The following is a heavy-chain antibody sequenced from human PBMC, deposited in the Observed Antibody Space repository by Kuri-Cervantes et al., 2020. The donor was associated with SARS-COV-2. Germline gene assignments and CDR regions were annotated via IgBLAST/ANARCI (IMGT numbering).Heavy chain of an antibody. D-gene: IGHD4-17*01. J-gene: IGHJ4*02. CDR1: GGSFSGYY. CDR2: IYYSGST. V-gene: IGHV4-34*01. Sequence: SETLSLTCAVYGGSFSGYYWSWIRQPPGKGLEWIGSIYYSGSTYYNPSLKSRVTISVDTSKNQFSLKLSSVTAADTAVYYCARGPGENYFDYWGQGTLVTVSS. CDR3: ARGPGENYFDY.